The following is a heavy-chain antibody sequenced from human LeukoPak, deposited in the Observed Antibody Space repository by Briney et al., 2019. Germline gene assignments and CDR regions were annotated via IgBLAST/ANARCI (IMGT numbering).Heavy chain of an antibody. CDR2: INPNSGDT. J-gene: IGHJ4*02. Sequence: ASXXXXXKASGYTFTCYYMNWVRQAPGQGLEWMGWINPNSGDTSHAQKFQDRVTMTRDRYTSKDYMELTTLRSDETAVYYCARQGGSHLNFDYWGQGTLVTVSS. CDR1: GYTFTCYY. V-gene: IGHV1-2*02. D-gene: IGHD1-26*01. CDR3: ARQGGSHLNFDY.